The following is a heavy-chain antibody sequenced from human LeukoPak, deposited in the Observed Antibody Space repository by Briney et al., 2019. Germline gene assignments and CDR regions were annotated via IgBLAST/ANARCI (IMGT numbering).Heavy chain of an antibody. V-gene: IGHV1-69*05. CDR1: GYSFTSDD. CDR3: ARDISTYYYDSSGYYPTDY. Sequence: GASVKVSCKASGYSFTSDDINWVRQAPGQGLEWMGRIIPIFGTANYAQKFQGRVTITTDESTSTAYMELSSLRSEDTAVYYCARDISTYYYDSSGYYPTDYWGQGTLVTVSS. D-gene: IGHD3-22*01. J-gene: IGHJ4*02. CDR2: IIPIFGTA.